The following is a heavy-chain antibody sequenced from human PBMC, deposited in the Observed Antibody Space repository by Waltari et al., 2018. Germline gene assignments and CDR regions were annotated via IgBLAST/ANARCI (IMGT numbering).Heavy chain of an antibody. CDR3: ARADCSGGSCLGFDS. J-gene: IGHJ4*02. V-gene: IGHV4-30-2*01. D-gene: IGHD2-15*01. CDR1: GASISNGAFS. CDR2: LYHAGSR. Sequence: QLPLQESGSRLLKPSPTLSLTCSVSGASISNGAFSWRWIRQPPGKGLQWIGFLYHAGSRYYNPSLKSRVSMSADRSKSQFSLKLDSVTAADTAVYYCARADCSGGSCLGFDSWGQGTLVTVSS.